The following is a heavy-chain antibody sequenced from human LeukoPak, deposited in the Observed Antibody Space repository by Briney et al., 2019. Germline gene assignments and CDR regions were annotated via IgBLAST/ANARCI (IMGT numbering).Heavy chain of an antibody. Sequence: GSLRLSCAASGFAFSSYSMNWVRQAPGKGLEWVSYISSSSSYIYYADSVKGRFTISRDNAKNSLYLQMNSLRAEDTAVYYCAVKTVGATFDYWGQGTLVTVSS. CDR2: ISSSSSYI. J-gene: IGHJ4*02. D-gene: IGHD1-26*01. CDR3: AVKTVGATFDY. V-gene: IGHV3-21*05. CDR1: GFAFSSYS.